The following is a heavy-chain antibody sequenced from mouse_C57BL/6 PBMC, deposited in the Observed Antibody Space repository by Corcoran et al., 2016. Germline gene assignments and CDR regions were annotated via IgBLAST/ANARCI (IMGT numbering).Heavy chain of an antibody. J-gene: IGHJ1*03. Sequence: EVQLQQSGPELVKPGASVKISCKASGYTFTDYYMNWVKQSHGKSLEWIGDINPNNGGTSYNQKFKGKATLTVDKSSSTAYTERRSLTSEDAAVYYCARAADGYYGYLEVGGTGTTVTVSS. CDR2: INPNNGGT. CDR1: GYTFTDYY. CDR3: ARAADGYYGYLEV. V-gene: IGHV1-26*01. D-gene: IGHD2-3*01.